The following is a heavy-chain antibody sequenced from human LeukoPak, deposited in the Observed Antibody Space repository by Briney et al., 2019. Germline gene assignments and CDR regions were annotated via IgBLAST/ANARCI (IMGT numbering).Heavy chain of an antibody. CDR3: ARESRRDLGPSISYFDY. V-gene: IGHV1-69*05. CDR1: GGTFSSYA. Sequence: SVKVSCKASGGTFSSYAISWVRQAPGQGLEWMGGIILIFGTANYAQKFQGRVTITTDESTSTAYMELSSLRSEDTAVYYCARESRRDLGPSISYFDYWGQGTLVTVSS. CDR2: IILIFGTA. J-gene: IGHJ4*02. D-gene: IGHD1-14*01.